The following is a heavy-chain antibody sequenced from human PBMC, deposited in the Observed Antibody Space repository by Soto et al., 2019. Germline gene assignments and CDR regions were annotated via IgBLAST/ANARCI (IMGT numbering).Heavy chain of an antibody. V-gene: IGHV4-39*01. CDR2: IYYSGST. Sequence: PSETLSLTCAVSGDSMSSSDYYWGWIRQPPGKRLEWIGSIYYSGSTYYNPSLQSRVAISVDTSKNQFSLKLKSVTAADTAIYYCARRTVNIRTFYSGLKTHCFDYWGQGAPLTVSS. J-gene: IGHJ4*02. D-gene: IGHD6-19*01. CDR3: ARRTVNIRTFYSGLKTHCFDY. CDR1: GDSMSSSDYY.